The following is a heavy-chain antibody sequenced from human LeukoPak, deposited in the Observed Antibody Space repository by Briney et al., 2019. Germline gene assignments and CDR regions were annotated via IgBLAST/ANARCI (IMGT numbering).Heavy chain of an antibody. D-gene: IGHD6-6*01. CDR3: AKDPIAARPNYFDY. CDR1: GFTFSSYG. Sequence: GGSLRLSCAASGFTFSSYGMHWVRQAPGKGLEWVAFIRYDGSNKYYADSVKGRFTISRDNSKNTLYLQMNSLRAEDTAVYYCAKDPIAARPNYFDYRGQGTLVTVSS. J-gene: IGHJ4*02. V-gene: IGHV3-30*02. CDR2: IRYDGSNK.